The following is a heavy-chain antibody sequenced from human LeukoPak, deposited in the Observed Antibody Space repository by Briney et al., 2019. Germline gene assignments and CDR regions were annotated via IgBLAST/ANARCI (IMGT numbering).Heavy chain of an antibody. Sequence: PGGSLRLSCAASGFTFSSYSMNWVRQAPGKGLEWVSSISSSSSYIYYAGSVKGRFTISRDNAKNSLYLQMNSLRAEDTAVYYCAREAPGAFDIWGQGTMVTVSS. J-gene: IGHJ3*02. CDR1: GFTFSSYS. CDR3: AREAPGAFDI. V-gene: IGHV3-21*01. CDR2: ISSSSSYI.